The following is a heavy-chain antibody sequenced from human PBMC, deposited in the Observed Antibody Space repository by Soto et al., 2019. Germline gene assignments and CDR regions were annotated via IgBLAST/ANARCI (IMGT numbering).Heavy chain of an antibody. CDR1: GFTFSSYA. CDR3: ARGRYYYDSSGFFDY. CDR2: ISYDGSNK. V-gene: IGHV3-30-3*01. J-gene: IGHJ4*02. D-gene: IGHD3-22*01. Sequence: GGSLRLSCAASGFTFSSYAMHWVRQAPGKGLEWVAVISYDGSNKYYADSVKGRFTISRDNSKNTLYLQMNSLRAEDTAVYYCARGRYYYDSSGFFDYWGQGTLVTVSS.